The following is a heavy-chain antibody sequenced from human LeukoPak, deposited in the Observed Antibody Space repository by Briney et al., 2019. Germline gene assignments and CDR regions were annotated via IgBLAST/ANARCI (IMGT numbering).Heavy chain of an antibody. V-gene: IGHV4-4*02. CDR2: INHSGST. CDR1: GGSISSSNW. CDR3: ARRFSGWYTFYFDY. J-gene: IGHJ4*02. D-gene: IGHD6-19*01. Sequence: NSSETLSLTCAVSGGSISSSNWWSWVRQPPGKGLEWIGEINHSGSTNYNPSLKSRVTISVDTSKNQFSLKLSSVTAADTAVYYCARRFSGWYTFYFDYWGQGTLVTVSS.